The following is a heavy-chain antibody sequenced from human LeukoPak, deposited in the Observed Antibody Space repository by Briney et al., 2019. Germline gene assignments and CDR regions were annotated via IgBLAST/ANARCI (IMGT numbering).Heavy chain of an antibody. CDR3: ARLHYYDSSGYPYYFDY. D-gene: IGHD3-22*01. J-gene: IGHJ4*02. CDR2: IYYSGST. Sequence: PSETLSLTCTVSGGSIHSYYWSWIRQPPGKGLEWIGYIYYSGSTNYNPSLKSRVTISVDTSKEQFSLRLSSVTAADTAVYYCARLHYYDSSGYPYYFDYWGQGTLVTVSS. V-gene: IGHV4-59*01. CDR1: GGSIHSYY.